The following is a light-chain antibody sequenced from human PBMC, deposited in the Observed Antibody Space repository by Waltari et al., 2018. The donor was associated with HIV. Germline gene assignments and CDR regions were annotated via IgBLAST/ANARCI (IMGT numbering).Light chain of an antibody. CDR2: WAS. Sequence: DIVMTQSPDSLAVSLGERATINCKSSQSVLYSSNSKNYLAWYQQKPGQPPKLLIYWASTRESGVPDRCSGSGSGKDFTLTISSLQAEDVAVYYCQQYYSTPRTFGGGTKVEIK. CDR1: QSVLYSSNSKNY. CDR3: QQYYSTPRT. V-gene: IGKV4-1*01. J-gene: IGKJ4*01.